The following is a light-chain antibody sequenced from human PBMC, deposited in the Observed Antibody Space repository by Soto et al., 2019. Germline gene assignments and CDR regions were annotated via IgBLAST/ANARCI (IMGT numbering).Light chain of an antibody. Sequence: QSALTQPTSVSGSPGQSITISCTGTSSDVGGYNYVSWYQQHPGKAPKLLIYGVNDRPSGVSNRFSGSKSGNTASLTISGLLAEDEDDYYCSSYTRSSTVIFGGGTQLTVL. CDR3: SSYTRSSTVI. CDR2: GVN. V-gene: IGLV2-14*01. J-gene: IGLJ2*01. CDR1: SSDVGGYNY.